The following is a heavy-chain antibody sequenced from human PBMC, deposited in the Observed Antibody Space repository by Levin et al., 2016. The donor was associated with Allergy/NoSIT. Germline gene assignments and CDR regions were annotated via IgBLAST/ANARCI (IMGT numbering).Heavy chain of an antibody. J-gene: IGHJ4*02. CDR3: ARADLGRHYCNSDC. V-gene: IGHV3-7*01. Sequence: GGSLRLSCAASGFTFSTYWMSWVRQSPGKGLEWVAIINPDGSGKSYVDSVKGRFTISRDNAKNSLYLQMDSLRAEDSAVYYCARADLGRHYCNSDCWGQGALVTVSS. CDR2: INPDGSGK. D-gene: IGHD3-10*01. CDR1: GFTFSTYW.